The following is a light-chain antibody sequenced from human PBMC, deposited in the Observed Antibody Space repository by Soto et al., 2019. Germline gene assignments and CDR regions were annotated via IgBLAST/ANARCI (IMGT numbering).Light chain of an antibody. CDR1: SSDVGRYNY. CDR2: EGS. V-gene: IGLV2-23*01. Sequence: QSALTQPRSVSGSPGQSVTISCTGSSSDVGRYNYVSWYQQHPGKPPKLMIYEGSKRPSGVSNRFSGSKSGNTASLTISGLQAEDEADYYCCSYAGSSTYVVFGGGTKVTVL. J-gene: IGLJ2*01. CDR3: CSYAGSSTYVV.